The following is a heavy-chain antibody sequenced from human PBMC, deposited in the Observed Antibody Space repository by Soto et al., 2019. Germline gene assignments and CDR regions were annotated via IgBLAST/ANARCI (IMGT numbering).Heavy chain of an antibody. CDR1: G. Sequence: GMTYVGLCLGKKKEWVSYISSSSSTIYYADSVKGRFTISRDNSKNTLYLQMNSLRAEDTAVYYCVFFLGYGDHRDLHAFPTRRSSDL. V-gene: IGHV3-48*01. CDR2: ISSSSSTI. D-gene: IGHD4-17*01. CDR3: VFFLGYGDHRDLHAFPTRRSSDL. J-gene: IGHJ2*01.